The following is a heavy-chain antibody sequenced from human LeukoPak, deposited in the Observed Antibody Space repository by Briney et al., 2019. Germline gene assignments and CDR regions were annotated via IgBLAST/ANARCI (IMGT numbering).Heavy chain of an antibody. CDR1: GGTFSSYA. CDR3: ARGEGIVVVPAASLSD. Sequence: VASVKVSCKASGGTFSSYAISWVRQAPGQGLEWMGGIIPIFGTANYAQKFQGRVTITADESTSTAYMELSSLRSEDTAVYYCARGEGIVVVPAASLSDWGQGTLVTVSS. J-gene: IGHJ4*02. V-gene: IGHV1-69*13. CDR2: IIPIFGTA. D-gene: IGHD2-2*01.